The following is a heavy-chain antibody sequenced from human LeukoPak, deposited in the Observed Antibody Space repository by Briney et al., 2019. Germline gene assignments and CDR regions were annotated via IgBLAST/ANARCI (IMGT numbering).Heavy chain of an antibody. CDR1: GGSFSGYY. CDR2: INHSGST. D-gene: IGHD2-2*01. J-gene: IGHJ4*02. CDR3: ARGVYCSSTSCPDLDY. V-gene: IGHV4-34*01. Sequence: PSETLSLTCAVYGGSFSGYYWSWIRQPPGKGLEWIGEINHSGSTNYNPSLKSRVTISVDTSKNQFSLKLSSATAADTAVYYCARGVYCSSTSCPDLDYWGQGTLVTVSS.